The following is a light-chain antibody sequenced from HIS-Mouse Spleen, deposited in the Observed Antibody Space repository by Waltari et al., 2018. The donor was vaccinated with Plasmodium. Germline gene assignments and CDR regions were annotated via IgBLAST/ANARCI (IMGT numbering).Light chain of an antibody. Sequence: QSALPQPRSVSVSPGPSATISCTGPSDVGRYNYLSWYPQHPGKAPKLMLYDVSKRPAGVPDRFSGSKAGNTASLTISGLQAEDEADYSCCSYAGSYTLVFGGGTKLTVL. J-gene: IGLJ2*01. CDR1: SDVGRYNY. V-gene: IGLV2-11*01. CDR2: DVS. CDR3: CSYAGSYTLV.